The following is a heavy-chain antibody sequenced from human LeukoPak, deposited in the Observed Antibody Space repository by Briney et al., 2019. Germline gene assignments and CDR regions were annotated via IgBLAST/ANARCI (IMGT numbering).Heavy chain of an antibody. D-gene: IGHD6-19*01. CDR1: GFTLSGHS. J-gene: IGHJ4*01. Sequence: GGSLRLSCAATGFTLSGHSMNWVRQAPGKGLDWVSSISPTSAYIYYQDSVKGRFTISRDDAKNSLYLEMDSLRAEDTAVYYCARDLKAVAGTDYWGQGTLVTVSS. V-gene: IGHV3-21*01. CDR3: ARDLKAVAGTDY. CDR2: ISPTSAYI.